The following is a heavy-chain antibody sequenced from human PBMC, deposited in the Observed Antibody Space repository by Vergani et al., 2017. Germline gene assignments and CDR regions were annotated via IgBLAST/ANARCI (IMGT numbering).Heavy chain of an antibody. CDR3: ARDRGYCSGGSCYEGNWFDP. J-gene: IGHJ5*02. Sequence: VQLVESGGGLVKPGGSLRLSCAASGFTFSNAWMNWVRQAPGKGLEWVSYISSSGSTIYYADSVKGRFTISRDNAKNSLYLQMNSLRAEDTAVYYCARDRGYCSGGSCYEGNWFDPWGQGTLVTVSS. CDR2: ISSSGSTI. V-gene: IGHV3-11*01. D-gene: IGHD2-15*01. CDR1: GFTFSNAW.